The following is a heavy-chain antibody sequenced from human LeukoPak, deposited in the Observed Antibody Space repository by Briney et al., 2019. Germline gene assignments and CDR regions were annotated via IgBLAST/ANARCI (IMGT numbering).Heavy chain of an antibody. J-gene: IGHJ4*02. Sequence: GGSLRLSCAASGFTFSDYGMHWLRQAPGKGLEWVGRTRNKANSYTTECAASVKGRFTISRDDSKNSLYLQMNSLKTEDTAVYYCARVGQWLVRGAFDYWGQGTLVTVSS. V-gene: IGHV3-72*01. CDR3: ARVGQWLVRGAFDY. CDR1: GFTFSDYG. D-gene: IGHD6-19*01. CDR2: TRNKANSYTT.